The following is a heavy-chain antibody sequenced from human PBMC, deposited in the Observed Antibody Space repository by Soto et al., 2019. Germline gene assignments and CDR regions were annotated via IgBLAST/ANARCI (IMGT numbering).Heavy chain of an antibody. CDR2: INSDGSST. Sequence: EVQLVESGGGLVQPGGSLRLSCAASGFTFSSYGMHWVRQAPGKGLVWVSRINSDGSSTSYADSVKGRFTISRDNAKNTLYLQMNSLRAEDTAVYYCVRTSLVVAAATRADYWGQGTLVTVSS. D-gene: IGHD2-15*01. CDR1: GFTFSSYG. CDR3: VRTSLVVAAATRADY. V-gene: IGHV3-74*01. J-gene: IGHJ4*02.